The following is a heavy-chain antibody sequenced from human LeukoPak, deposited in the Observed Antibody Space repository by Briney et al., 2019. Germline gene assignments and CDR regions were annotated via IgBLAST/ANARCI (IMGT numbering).Heavy chain of an antibody. Sequence: GGSLRLSCAASGFAFSRYGMHWLRQAPGTGLEWVAVMWYDGSNEAYAHSVRGRFTISRDNSENRLYLQMNSLRVEDTAVYYCAREHTIAATGTHWFAPWGQGTLVTVSS. J-gene: IGHJ5*02. CDR3: AREHTIAATGTHWFAP. V-gene: IGHV3-33*01. D-gene: IGHD6-13*01. CDR2: MWYDGSNE. CDR1: GFAFSRYG.